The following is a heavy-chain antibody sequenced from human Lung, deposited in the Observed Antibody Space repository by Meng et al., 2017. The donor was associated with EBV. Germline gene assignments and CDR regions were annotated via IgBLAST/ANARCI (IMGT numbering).Heavy chain of an antibody. CDR3: ARFVAGRYNWFDH. Sequence: QLLLQYARHGLVRTSETRALTCTVCGGAISRRSYYWGWLRQPLGKVLEWSGYSYYSGSTCYSPSFKSLVTISVDTSKNQLSLKLSSVNASDTAVYYWARFVAGRYNWFDHWGQGTLVTVSS. D-gene: IGHD6-6*01. CDR2: SYYSGST. V-gene: IGHV4-31*01. J-gene: IGHJ5*02. CDR1: GGAISRRSYY.